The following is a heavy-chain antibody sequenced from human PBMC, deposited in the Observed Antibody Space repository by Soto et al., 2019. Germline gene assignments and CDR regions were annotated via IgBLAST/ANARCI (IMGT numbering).Heavy chain of an antibody. CDR1: GYIFTSYW. CDR2: IYPGDSDT. J-gene: IGHJ4*02. CDR3: ATQGFMVRGYKFDY. Sequence: GESLKISCNGSGYIFTSYWIGWVRQMPGKGLEWMGIIYPGDSDTRYSPSFQGQVTISADKSVSTAYLQWSSLKASDTARYYCATQGFMVRGYKFDYWGQGTLVTVSS. V-gene: IGHV5-51*01. D-gene: IGHD3-10*01.